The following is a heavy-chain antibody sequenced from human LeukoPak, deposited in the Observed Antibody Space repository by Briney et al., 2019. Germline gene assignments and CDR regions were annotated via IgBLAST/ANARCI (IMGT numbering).Heavy chain of an antibody. Sequence: SETLSLTCTVSGGSISSYYWSWIRQPPGKGLEWIGYIYYSGSTNYNPSLKSRVTISVDTSKNQFSLKLSSVTAADTAVYYCARVTGSYSDYYYYYYMDVWGKGTTVTVPS. CDR3: ARVTGSYSDYYYYYYMDV. CDR1: GGSISSYY. V-gene: IGHV4-59*01. CDR2: IYYSGST. J-gene: IGHJ6*03. D-gene: IGHD3-10*01.